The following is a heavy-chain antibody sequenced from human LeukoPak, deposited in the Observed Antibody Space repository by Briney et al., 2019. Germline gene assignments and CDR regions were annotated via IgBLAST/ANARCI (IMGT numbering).Heavy chain of an antibody. J-gene: IGHJ4*02. V-gene: IGHV4-59*01. CDR2: IYYSGST. CDR1: GGSISTYA. CDR3: ARDEVAARRGLGY. D-gene: IGHD6-6*01. Sequence: SATLSLTCTVSGGSISTYAWSWIRPPPGKGLEWIGYIYYSGSTNYNPSLKSRVTISVDTSKNQFSLKLSSVTAADTAVYYCARDEVAARRGLGYWGQGTLVTVSS.